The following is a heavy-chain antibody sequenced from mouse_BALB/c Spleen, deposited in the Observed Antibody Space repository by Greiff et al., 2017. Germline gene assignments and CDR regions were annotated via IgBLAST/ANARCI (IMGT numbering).Heavy chain of an antibody. D-gene: IGHD1-2*01. Sequence: QVTLKASGPGLLQPSQSLSLTCSFSGFSLSTSGMGVGWIRQPSGKGLVWLAHIWWDDDKRYNPALKSRLTISKDTSSNQVFLKNAMVDTADTATYDGTQIESRATATGYYFDYGGQGTTLTVSS. CDR3: TQIESRATATGYYFDY. J-gene: IGHJ2*01. CDR1: GFSLSTSGMG. CDR2: IWWDDDK. V-gene: IGHV8-8*01.